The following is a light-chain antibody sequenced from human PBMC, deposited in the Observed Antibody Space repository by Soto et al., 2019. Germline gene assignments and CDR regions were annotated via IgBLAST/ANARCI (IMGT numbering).Light chain of an antibody. J-gene: IGKJ3*01. CDR3: QHRSNWPPD. CDR1: QSVSSSH. CDR2: AAS. V-gene: IGKV3D-20*02. Sequence: EIVLTQSPGTLSLSPGERATLSCRASQSVSSSHLAWYQHKPGQAPRLLIYAASSRATGSPDRFSGSGSGTDFTLTISSLEPDDFAVYYCQHRSNWPPDFGPGTKVDIK.